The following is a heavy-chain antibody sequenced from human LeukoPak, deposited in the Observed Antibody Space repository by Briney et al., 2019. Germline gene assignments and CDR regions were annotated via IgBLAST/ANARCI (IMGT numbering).Heavy chain of an antibody. D-gene: IGHD3-10*01. CDR3: AKEAVTYGSGSTYYFDY. Sequence: PGGSLRLSCAASGFTFSSYGMHWFRQAPGKGLEWVAFIRYDGSNKYYADSVKGRFTISRDNSKNTLYLQMNSLRAEDTAVYYCAKEAVTYGSGSTYYFDYWGQGTLVTVSS. V-gene: IGHV3-30*02. J-gene: IGHJ4*02. CDR2: IRYDGSNK. CDR1: GFTFSSYG.